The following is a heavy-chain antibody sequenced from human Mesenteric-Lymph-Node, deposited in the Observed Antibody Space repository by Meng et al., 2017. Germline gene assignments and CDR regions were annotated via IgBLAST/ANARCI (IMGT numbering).Heavy chain of an antibody. Sequence: SETLSLTCTVSGGSIISYYWSWIRQPPGKGLEWIGQIYYSGSTNYNPSLKSRVTISVDTSKNQFSLNLRSVTAADTAVYYCARDISSWYETLFDYWGQGTLVTVSS. D-gene: IGHD6-13*01. V-gene: IGHV4-59*01. J-gene: IGHJ4*02. CDR2: IYYSGST. CDR3: ARDISSWYETLFDY. CDR1: GGSIISYY.